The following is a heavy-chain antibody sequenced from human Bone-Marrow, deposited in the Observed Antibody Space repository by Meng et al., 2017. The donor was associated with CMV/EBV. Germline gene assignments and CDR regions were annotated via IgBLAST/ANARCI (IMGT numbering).Heavy chain of an antibody. J-gene: IGHJ3*02. CDR3: ARIRSYYGLGIYSHDAFDI. Sequence: GGSLRLSCAASGFTFSSYSMNWVRQAPGKGLEWVSSISSSSSYIYYADSVKGRFTISRDNAKNSLYLQMNSLRAEDTAVYYCARIRSYYGLGIYSHDAFDIWGQGTMVTVSS. CDR1: GFTFSSYS. CDR2: ISSSSSYI. D-gene: IGHD3-10*01. V-gene: IGHV3-21*01.